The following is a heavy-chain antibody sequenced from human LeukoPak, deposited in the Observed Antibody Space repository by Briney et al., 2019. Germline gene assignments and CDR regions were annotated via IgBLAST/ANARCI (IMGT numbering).Heavy chain of an antibody. Sequence: GGSLRLSCAASGITFSSYGMSWVRQAPGKGLEWVSAISGSGGSTYYADSVKGRFTISRDNSKNTLYLQMDSLRVEDTAIYYCAKDGGVWFGESNDYWGQGTLVTVSS. CDR2: ISGSGGST. V-gene: IGHV3-23*01. D-gene: IGHD3-10*01. J-gene: IGHJ4*02. CDR3: AKDGGVWFGESNDY. CDR1: GITFSSYG.